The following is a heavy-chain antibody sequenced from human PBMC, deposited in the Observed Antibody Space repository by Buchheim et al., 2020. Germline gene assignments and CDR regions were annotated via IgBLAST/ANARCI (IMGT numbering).Heavy chain of an antibody. CDR3: ARDYRYYDFWSGYYSDYYYGMDV. V-gene: IGHV4-39*07. Sequence: QLQLQESGPGLVKPSETLSLTCTVSGGSISSNSYYWGWIRQPPGKGLEWIGSIYTSGSTNYNPSLKSRVTISVDTSKNQFSLKLSSVTAADTAVYYCARDYRYYDFWSGYYSDYYYGMDVWGQGTT. CDR2: IYTSGST. J-gene: IGHJ6*02. D-gene: IGHD3-3*01. CDR1: GGSISSNSYY.